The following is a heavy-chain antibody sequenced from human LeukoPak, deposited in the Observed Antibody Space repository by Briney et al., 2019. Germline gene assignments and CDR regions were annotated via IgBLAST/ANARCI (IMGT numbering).Heavy chain of an antibody. V-gene: IGHV3-23*01. Sequence: GGSLRLSCAASGFTFRSYAMTWVRQAPGKGLEWVSAISGSGGSTYYPDSVKGRFSISRDNSKNTLFLQISSLRAEDTAVYYCAKTLVGATSGPDYYFVSWGQGTLVTVSS. D-gene: IGHD1-26*01. CDR3: AKTLVGATSGPDYYFVS. CDR2: ISGSGGST. CDR1: GFTFRSYA. J-gene: IGHJ4*02.